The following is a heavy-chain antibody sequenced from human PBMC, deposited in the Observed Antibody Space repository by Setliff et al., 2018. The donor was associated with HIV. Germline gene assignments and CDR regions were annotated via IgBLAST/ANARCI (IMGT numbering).Heavy chain of an antibody. CDR3: AKDREYGSGRTDYYYYYGMDV. J-gene: IGHJ6*02. V-gene: IGHV3-30*18. Sequence: PGESLKIPCAASGFTFSSYGMHWVRQAPGKGLEWVAVISKDGSNKYYADSVKGRFTISRDNSKNTLYLQMNSLRAEDTAVYYCAKDREYGSGRTDYYYYYGMDVWGQGTTVTVSS. CDR2: ISKDGSNK. D-gene: IGHD3-10*01. CDR1: GFTFSSYG.